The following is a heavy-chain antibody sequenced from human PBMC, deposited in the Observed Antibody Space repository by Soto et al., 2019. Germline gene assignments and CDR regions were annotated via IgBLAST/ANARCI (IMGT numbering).Heavy chain of an antibody. CDR3: ARGRYSGYDLYYYYGMDV. CDR1: GGSISSGDYY. D-gene: IGHD5-12*01. V-gene: IGHV4-30-4*01. J-gene: IGHJ6*02. Sequence: SSETLSLTCTVSGGSISSGDYYWSWIRQPPGKGLEWIGYIYYSGSTYYNPSLKRRVTISVDTSKNQFSLKLSSVTAADTAVYYCARGRYSGYDLYYYYGMDVWGQGTTVTVSS. CDR2: IYYSGST.